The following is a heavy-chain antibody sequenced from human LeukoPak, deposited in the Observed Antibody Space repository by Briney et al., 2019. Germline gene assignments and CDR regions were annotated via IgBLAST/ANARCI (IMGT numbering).Heavy chain of an antibody. V-gene: IGHV3-53*04. J-gene: IGHJ6*01. Sequence: GVSVRLPCGAWGLTDRSSYKLWVRHARGKALEWVSLIYSGGNKYYADAVKGRFTISRHNSKNTLHLQMNSLRVEDTAVYYCATAGSSELLWDYAMDVWGEGTTVTVSS. CDR3: ATAGSSELLWDYAMDV. D-gene: IGHD3-10*01. CDR2: IYSGGNK. CDR1: GLTDRSSY.